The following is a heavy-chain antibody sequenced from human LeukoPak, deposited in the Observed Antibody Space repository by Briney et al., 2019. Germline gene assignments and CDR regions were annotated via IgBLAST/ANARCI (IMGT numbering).Heavy chain of an antibody. CDR2: ISSSSSTI. D-gene: IGHD4-17*01. CDR1: GFTFSSYS. CDR3: ARDSQYGDYRYFDL. J-gene: IGHJ2*01. V-gene: IGHV3-48*01. Sequence: GGSLRLSCAASGFTFSSYSMNWVRQAPGKGLEWVSYISSSSSTIYYADSVKGRFIISRDNAKNSLYLQMNSLRAEDTAVYYCARDSQYGDYRYFDLWGRGTLVTVSS.